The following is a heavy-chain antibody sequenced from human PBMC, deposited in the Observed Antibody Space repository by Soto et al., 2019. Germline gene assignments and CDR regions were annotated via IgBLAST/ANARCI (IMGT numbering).Heavy chain of an antibody. D-gene: IGHD6-13*01. CDR1: GYSFTSYW. CDR2: IDPSDSYT. CDR3: ARQLGIAAAGHYYYYVMDV. Sequence: PGESLKISCKGSGYSFTSYWISWVRQMPGKGLEWMGRIDPSDSYTNYSPSFQGHVTISADKSISTAYLQWSSLKASDTAMYYCARQLGIAAAGHYYYYVMDVRGQGTSVIVSS. J-gene: IGHJ6*02. V-gene: IGHV5-10-1*01.